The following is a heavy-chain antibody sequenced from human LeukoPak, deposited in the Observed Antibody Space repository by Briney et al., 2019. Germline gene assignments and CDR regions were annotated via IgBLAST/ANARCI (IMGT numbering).Heavy chain of an antibody. Sequence: GGSLRLSCVASGFTFNTYWIHWVRQGPGKGLVWVSLTSPDGTTTTYADSVQGRFTVSRDNAKNTLYLQMNRLRADDAAVYYCARGLGGAYRFMDGGGQGTTVTVS. CDR1: GFTFNTYW. CDR3: ARGLGGAYRFMDG. CDR2: TSPDGTTT. J-gene: IGHJ6*01. D-gene: IGHD3-16*01. V-gene: IGHV3-74*01.